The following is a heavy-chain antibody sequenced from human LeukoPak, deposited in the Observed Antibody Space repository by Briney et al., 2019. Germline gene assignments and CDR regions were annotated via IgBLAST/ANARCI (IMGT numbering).Heavy chain of an antibody. V-gene: IGHV4-39*01. CDR3: ARSLITSIDY. J-gene: IGHJ4*02. CDR1: GGSISSSSYY. CDR2: IYYSGST. Sequence: SETLSLTCTVSGGSISSSSYYWGWIRQPPGKGLEWIGTIYYSGSTYYNPSLKSRVTISVDTSKNQFSMKLSSVTAADTAVYYCARSLITSIDYWGQGTLVTVSS.